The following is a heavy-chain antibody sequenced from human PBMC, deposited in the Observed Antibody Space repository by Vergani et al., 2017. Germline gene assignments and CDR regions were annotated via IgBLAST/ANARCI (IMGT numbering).Heavy chain of an antibody. CDR1: GFTSHSYA. CDR3: AKVCGSTSCPYGGGAFDV. J-gene: IGHJ3*01. CDR2: INNNGGST. V-gene: IGHV3-23*01. D-gene: IGHD2-2*01. Sequence: QLLESGGGLIQPGGSLRLSCAASGFTSHSYAMTWVRQAPGKGLEWVSGINNNGGSTYYADSVKGRFTISRDNSKNTLYLQMTDLRAEDTATYYCAKVCGSTSCPYGGGAFDVWGHGTMVTVSS.